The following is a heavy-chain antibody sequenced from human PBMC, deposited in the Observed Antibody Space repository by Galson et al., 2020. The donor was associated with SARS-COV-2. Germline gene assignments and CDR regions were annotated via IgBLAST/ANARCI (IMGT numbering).Heavy chain of an antibody. CDR3: ARDRYNWDYVDS. Sequence: ASVKVSCKASGYTFGSYGMNWVRQAPGQGLEWLGWIGAYSGNRNYAQKFQDRVTMTTDTSTSTAYMELRGLRSDDTAVYYGARDRYNWDYVDSWGQGTVVTVAS. CDR1: GYTFGSYG. V-gene: IGHV1-18*04. J-gene: IGHJ4*02. CDR2: IGAYSGNR. D-gene: IGHD1-20*01.